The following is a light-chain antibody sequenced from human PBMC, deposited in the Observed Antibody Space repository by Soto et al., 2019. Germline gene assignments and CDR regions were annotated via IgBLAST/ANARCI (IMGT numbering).Light chain of an antibody. CDR1: QSVAGSS. CDR3: QQYGSSHLT. J-gene: IGKJ4*02. V-gene: IGKV3-20*01. Sequence: EIMLTQSPGTLSLSPGDRATLSCRASQSVAGSSLAWYQQKPAQAPRLLIYAASNRATGIPARFSGSGSGTDFCLIINGLEPEDFAVYFCQQYGSSHLTFGGGTKVDIK. CDR2: AAS.